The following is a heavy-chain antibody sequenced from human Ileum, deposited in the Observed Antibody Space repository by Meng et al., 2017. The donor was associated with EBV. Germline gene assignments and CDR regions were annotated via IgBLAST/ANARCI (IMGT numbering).Heavy chain of an antibody. J-gene: IGHJ4*02. V-gene: IGHV3-15*01. CDR2: NKSTTDGGTT. D-gene: IGHD2-15*01. Sequence: ELELGDVEGGLVEPGASFSTSGASSGFTFSNTWMTWVRQAPGKGLEWVGRNKSTTDGGTTDDAAPVKGRFTISRDDSKNTLFLQMDSLKAEDTAVYYCEGWRYWGQGTLVTVSS. CDR3: EGWRY. CDR1: GFTFSNTW.